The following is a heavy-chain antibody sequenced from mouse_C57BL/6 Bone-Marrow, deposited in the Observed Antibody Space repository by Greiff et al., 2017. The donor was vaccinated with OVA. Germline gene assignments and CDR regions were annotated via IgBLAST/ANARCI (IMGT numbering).Heavy chain of an antibody. Sequence: EVKLMESGAELVRPGASVKLSCTASGFNIKDDYMHWVKQRPEKGLEWIGWIDPENGDTEYASKFQGKATITADTSTNTAYLQLSSLTSEDTAVYYWTAFITTVVADYWGQGTTLTVSS. J-gene: IGHJ2*01. CDR2: IDPENGDT. CDR1: GFNIKDDY. V-gene: IGHV14-4*01. CDR3: TAFITTVVADY. D-gene: IGHD1-1*01.